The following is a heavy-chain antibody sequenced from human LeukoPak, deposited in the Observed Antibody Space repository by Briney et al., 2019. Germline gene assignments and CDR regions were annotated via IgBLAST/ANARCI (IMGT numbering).Heavy chain of an antibody. Sequence: GGSLRLSCAASGFTFPNFAMSWVRQAPGKGLEWVSAISGSGGSTYYADAVKGRFTISRDNSKNTVYLQMNSLSAEDTAEYYCAKGETEGGYLAHAYRGQGTLVTVSS. CDR1: GFTFPNFA. D-gene: IGHD5-12*01. V-gene: IGHV3-23*01. J-gene: IGHJ4*02. CDR3: AKGETEGGYLAHAY. CDR2: ISGSGGST.